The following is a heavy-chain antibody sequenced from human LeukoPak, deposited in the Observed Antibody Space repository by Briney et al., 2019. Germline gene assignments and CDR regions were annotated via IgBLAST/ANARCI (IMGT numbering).Heavy chain of an antibody. CDR1: GFTFSSYW. V-gene: IGHV3-7*01. CDR3: ARSLQKWNIVGATR. D-gene: IGHD1-26*01. CDR2: IKRDGTEK. J-gene: IGHJ4*02. Sequence: GGSLRLSCAASGFTFSSYWMSWVRQAPGKGLEWVANIKRDGTEKYYVDSVKGRFTISRDNAKNSLYLQMNSLRAEDTAVYYCARSLQKWNIVGATRWGQGTLVTVSS.